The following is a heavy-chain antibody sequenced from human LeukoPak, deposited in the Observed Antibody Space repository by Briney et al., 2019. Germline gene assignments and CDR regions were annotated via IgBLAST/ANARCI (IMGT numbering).Heavy chain of an antibody. CDR3: AKETKNYYGSGSYPEY. CDR2: ISASGGGT. D-gene: IGHD3-10*01. Sequence: GGSLRLSCAASGFTFNTYAMSWARQGPGKGLQWVSAISASGGGTYYADPVKGRFTISRDNSKNTLYLQMNNLKAEDTAIYYCAKETKNYYGSGSYPEYWGQGILVAVSS. J-gene: IGHJ4*02. CDR1: GFTFNTYA. V-gene: IGHV3-23*01.